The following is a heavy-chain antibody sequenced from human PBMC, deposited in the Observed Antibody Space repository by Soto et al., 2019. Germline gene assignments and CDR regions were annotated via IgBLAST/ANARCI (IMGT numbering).Heavy chain of an antibody. CDR2: IYHSGNT. D-gene: IGHD3-3*01. J-gene: IGHJ4*01. V-gene: IGHV4-4*02. CDR1: GGSISNNNW. Sequence: QVQLQESGPGLVKPSGTLSLTCTVSGGSISNNNWWSWVRQTPEKGLEWIGQIYHSGNTNYNPCLKSRVSMSVDKSKNQFSLKMNSATAADTAVYYCARFLPGFVGENEAFDFWGHGTLVTVSS. CDR3: ARFLPGFVGENEAFDF.